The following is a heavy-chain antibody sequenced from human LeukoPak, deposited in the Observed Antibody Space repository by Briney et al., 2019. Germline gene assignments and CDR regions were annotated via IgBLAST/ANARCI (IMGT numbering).Heavy chain of an antibody. CDR3: ARADYGDYIFDY. J-gene: IGHJ4*02. CDR1: GNYW. D-gene: IGHD4-17*01. CDR2: IYSGGST. V-gene: IGHV3-53*01. Sequence: GGSLRLSCAASGNYWMHWVRQAPGKGLEWVSVIYSGGSTYYADSVKGRFTISRDNSKNTLYLQMNSLRAEDTAVYYCARADYGDYIFDYWGQGTLVTVSS.